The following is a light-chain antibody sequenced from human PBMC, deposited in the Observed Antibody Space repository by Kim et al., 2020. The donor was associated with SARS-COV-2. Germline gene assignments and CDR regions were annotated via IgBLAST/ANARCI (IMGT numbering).Light chain of an antibody. Sequence: SLYREKRHTLACRASQSVSSSYIVWYKQRPTQASRLLIYGASTRATGITDRFSGSGAATDLTPAISSMEPENLAMNYCQEYGSSPRFGQGTKLE. CDR2: GAS. CDR3: QEYGSSPR. CDR1: QSVSSSY. J-gene: IGKJ2*03. V-gene: IGKV3-20*01.